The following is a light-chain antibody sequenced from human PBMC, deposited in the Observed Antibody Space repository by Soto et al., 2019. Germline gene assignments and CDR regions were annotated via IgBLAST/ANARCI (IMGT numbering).Light chain of an antibody. CDR1: QSVSSY. V-gene: IGKV3-11*01. Sequence: EIVLTQSPATLSLSPGERATLSCRASQSVSSYLAWYQQKPGQAPRLLIYDASNRATGIPVRFSGSGSGTDFTLTINSLEPEDSAVYYCQQRSNWPSITFGQGTRLEIK. CDR3: QQRSNWPSIT. J-gene: IGKJ5*01. CDR2: DAS.